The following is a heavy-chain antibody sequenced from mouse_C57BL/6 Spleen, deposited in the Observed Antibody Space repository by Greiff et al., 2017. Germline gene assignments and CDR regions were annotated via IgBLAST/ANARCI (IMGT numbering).Heavy chain of an antibody. CDR1: GFTFSSYA. J-gene: IGHJ2*01. D-gene: IGHD3-3*01. V-gene: IGHV5-4*01. CDR3: ARDGDRFDY. CDR2: ISDGGSYT. Sequence: EVHLVESGGGLVKPGGSLKLSCAASGFTFSSYAMSWVRQTPEKRLEWVATISDGGSYTYYPDNVKGRFTISRDNAKNNLYLQMSHLKSEDTAMYYCARDGDRFDYWGQGTTLTVSS.